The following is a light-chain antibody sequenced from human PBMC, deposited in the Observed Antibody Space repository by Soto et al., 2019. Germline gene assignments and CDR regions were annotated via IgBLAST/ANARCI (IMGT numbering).Light chain of an antibody. Sequence: QSALTQPASVSGSPGQSITISCTGTSSDVGCYNYVSWYQQHPGKAPKLMIYDVSNRPSGVSNRFSGSKSGNTASLTISGIPAEDEAGYYCSSYIRRSTLMVFAGGT. CDR3: SSYIRRSTLMV. J-gene: IGLJ2*01. CDR1: SSDVGCYNY. V-gene: IGLV2-14*01. CDR2: DVS.